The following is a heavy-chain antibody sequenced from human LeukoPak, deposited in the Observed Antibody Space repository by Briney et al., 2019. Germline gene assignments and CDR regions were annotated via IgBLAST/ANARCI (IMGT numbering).Heavy chain of an antibody. V-gene: IGHV3-74*01. Sequence: GGSLRLSCAASGFTFSSYWMHWVRQAPGEGLVWVSRINSDESSTSYADSVKGRFTISRDNAKNTLYLQMNSLRAEDTAVYYCARAGYCGGDCYFWASSYYYYMDVWGKGTTVTVSS. J-gene: IGHJ6*03. CDR2: INSDESST. CDR1: GFTFSSYW. CDR3: ARAGYCGGDCYFWASSYYYYMDV. D-gene: IGHD2-21*02.